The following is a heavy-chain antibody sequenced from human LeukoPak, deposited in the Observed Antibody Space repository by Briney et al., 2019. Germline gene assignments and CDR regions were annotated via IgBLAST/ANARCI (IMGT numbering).Heavy chain of an antibody. CDR2: IYYSGST. V-gene: IGHV4-39*01. CDR3: ASTGYYDFWSGYYPRFDP. Sequence: PSETLSLTCTVSGGSISSSSYYWGWIRQPPGKGLEWIGSIYYSGSTYYNPSLKSRVTISVGTSKNQFSLKLSSVTAADTAVYYCASTGYYDFWSGYYPRFDPWGQGTLVTVSS. CDR1: GGSISSSSYY. D-gene: IGHD3-3*01. J-gene: IGHJ5*02.